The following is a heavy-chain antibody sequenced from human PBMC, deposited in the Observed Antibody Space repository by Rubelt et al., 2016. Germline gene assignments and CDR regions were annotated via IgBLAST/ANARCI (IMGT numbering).Heavy chain of an antibody. CDR1: GGTFSSYA. J-gene: IGHJ3*02. CDR3: ARYSPDQLLFLDDAFDI. D-gene: IGHD2-2*01. V-gene: IGHV1-2*02. Sequence: QVQLVQSGAEVKKPGSSVKVSCKASGGTFSSYAISWVRQAPGQGLEWMGGIIPNSGGTNYAQKFQGRVTMTRDTSISTAYTELSRLRSDDTAVYYCARYSPDQLLFLDDAFDIWGQGTMVTVSS. CDR2: IIPNSGGT.